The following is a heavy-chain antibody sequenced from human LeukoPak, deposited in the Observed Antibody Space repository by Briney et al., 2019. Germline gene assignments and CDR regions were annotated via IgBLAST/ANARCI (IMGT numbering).Heavy chain of an antibody. CDR2: INSDGSST. J-gene: IGHJ6*02. CDR3: AGNSSNWYSYYYYGMDV. CDR1: GFTFSSYW. D-gene: IGHD6-13*01. V-gene: IGHV3-74*01. Sequence: PGGSLRLSCAASGFTFSSYWMRWVRQAPGKGLVWVSRINSDGSSTSYADSVKGRFTISRDNAKNTLYLQMNSLRAEDTAVYYCAGNSSNWYSYYYYGMDVWGQGTTVTVSS.